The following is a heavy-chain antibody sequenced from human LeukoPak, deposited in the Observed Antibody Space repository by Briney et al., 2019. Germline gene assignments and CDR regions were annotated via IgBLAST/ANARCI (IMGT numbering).Heavy chain of an antibody. Sequence: GRSLRLSCAASGLTFDDYAMHWVRQAPGKGLEWVSGIRWNSGSIGYAASVKGRFTISRDNAKNSLYLQINSLRAEDTALYYCAKGYRKYSYGPALDYWGQGTLVIVSS. J-gene: IGHJ4*02. CDR3: AKGYRKYSYGPALDY. CDR1: GLTFDDYA. CDR2: IRWNSGSI. V-gene: IGHV3-9*01. D-gene: IGHD5-18*01.